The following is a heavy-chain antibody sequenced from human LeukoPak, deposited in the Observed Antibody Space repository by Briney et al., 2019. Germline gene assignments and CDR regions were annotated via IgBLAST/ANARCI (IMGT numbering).Heavy chain of an antibody. D-gene: IGHD6-19*01. V-gene: IGHV4-39*01. CDR1: GGSISSSSYY. CDR3: ARVLIAVAGTDWFDP. J-gene: IGHJ5*02. CDR2: IYYSGST. Sequence: KPSETLSLTCTVSGGSISSSSYYWGWIRQPPGKGLEWIGSIYYSGSTYYNPSLKSRVTISVDTSKDQFSLKLSSVTAADTAVYYCARVLIAVAGTDWFDPWGQGTLVTVSS.